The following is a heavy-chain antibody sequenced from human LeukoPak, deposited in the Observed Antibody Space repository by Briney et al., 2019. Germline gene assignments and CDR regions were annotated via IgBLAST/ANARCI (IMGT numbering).Heavy chain of an antibody. CDR2: IRSSSGTI. CDR1: GFTFSTFG. J-gene: IGHJ4*02. Sequence: PGGSLRLSCAASGFTFSTFGMSWVRQAPGKGLEWVSYIRSSSGTIFYADSVKGRFTISRDNAKNSLYLQMNSLRDEDTAVYYCARDSGLIMGALNFDYWGQGTLVTVSS. CDR3: ARDSGLIMGALNFDY. V-gene: IGHV3-48*02. D-gene: IGHD1-26*01.